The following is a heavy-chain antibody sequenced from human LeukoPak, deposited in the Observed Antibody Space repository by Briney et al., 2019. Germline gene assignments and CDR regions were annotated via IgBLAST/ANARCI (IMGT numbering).Heavy chain of an antibody. J-gene: IGHJ4*02. V-gene: IGHV1-46*01. D-gene: IGHD6-19*01. Sequence: GASVKVSCRASGYIFTSNYIHWVRQAPGQGLEWMGVINPSGGSTSYAQKFQGRVTMTRDTSTRTVYMEVNSLRSEDTAVYYCARQGTYSSAIGMGYWGQGTLVTVSS. CDR3: ARQGTYSSAIGMGY. CDR1: GYIFTSNY. CDR2: INPSGGST.